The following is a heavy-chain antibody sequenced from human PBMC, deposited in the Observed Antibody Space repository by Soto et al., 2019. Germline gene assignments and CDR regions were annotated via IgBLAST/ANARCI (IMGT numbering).Heavy chain of an antibody. J-gene: IGHJ6*02. D-gene: IGHD3-16*01. V-gene: IGHV3-48*02. CDR1: GFALSSYS. CDR3: ARGVYLQYGLDV. Sequence: EVPLVESGGGLVQRGESLRLSCAASGFALSSYSMNWVRQTPGKGLEWVEYISATGNTKYYADSVKGRFTISRDNAKNSLYLQLNSLRDEDTAVYFCARGVYLQYGLDVLGQGTTVTVSS. CDR2: ISATGNTK.